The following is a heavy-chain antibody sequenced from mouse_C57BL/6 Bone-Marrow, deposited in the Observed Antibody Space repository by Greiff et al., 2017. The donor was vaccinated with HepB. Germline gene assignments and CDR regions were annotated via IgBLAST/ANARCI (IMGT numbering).Heavy chain of an antibody. V-gene: IGHV1-18*01. Sequence: EVQLQQSGPELVKPGASVKIPCKASGYTFTDYNMDWVKQSHGKSLEWIGDINPNNGGTIYNQKFKGKATLTVDKSSSTAYMELRSLTSEDTAVYYCARSGIYYYGSSYPSWFAYWGQGTLVTVSA. CDR1: GYTFTDYN. CDR3: ARSGIYYYGSSYPSWFAY. D-gene: IGHD1-1*01. J-gene: IGHJ3*01. CDR2: INPNNGGT.